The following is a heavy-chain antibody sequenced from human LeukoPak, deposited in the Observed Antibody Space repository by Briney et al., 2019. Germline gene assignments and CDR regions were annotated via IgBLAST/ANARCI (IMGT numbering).Heavy chain of an antibody. D-gene: IGHD2-2*01. Sequence: GGSLRLSCAASEFTFSSYWMTWVRQAPGKGLEWVANIKQDGSEKYYVDSVKGRFTISRDNAENSLYLQMNSLRAEDTAVYYCARDGGYCSSTSCYDRLDYWGQGTLVTVSS. CDR2: IKQDGSEK. CDR1: EFTFSSYW. J-gene: IGHJ4*02. CDR3: ARDGGYCSSTSCYDRLDY. V-gene: IGHV3-7*04.